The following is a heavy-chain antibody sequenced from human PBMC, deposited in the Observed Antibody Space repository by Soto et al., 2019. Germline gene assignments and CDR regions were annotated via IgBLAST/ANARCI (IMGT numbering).Heavy chain of an antibody. V-gene: IGHV4-39*01. J-gene: IGHJ4*02. D-gene: IGHD1-1*01. CDR3: ARNSTKIDPRDGKKHNFTDY. Sequence: SETLSLTCTVSGGSISNTPYYWCWIRQPPGKGLEWIGGIYYSGSTHYNPSFKSRVTISVDTSKNQFSLNVNSMTATDPAVYLCARNSTKIDPRDGKKHNFTDYRGLGILVTGFS. CDR2: IYYSGST. CDR1: GGSISNTPYY.